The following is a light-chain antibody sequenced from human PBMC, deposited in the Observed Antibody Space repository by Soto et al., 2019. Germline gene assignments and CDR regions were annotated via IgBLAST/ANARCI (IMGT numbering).Light chain of an antibody. Sequence: EIVMTQSPATLSVSPGERATLSCRASQSVSSNLAWYQQKPGQAPRLLIYGASTRATDVPARFSGSGSGTEFTLTISSLQSEDFEVYYCQQYNNWPETFGQGTKV. CDR1: QSVSSN. CDR3: QQYNNWPET. J-gene: IGKJ1*01. CDR2: GAS. V-gene: IGKV3-15*01.